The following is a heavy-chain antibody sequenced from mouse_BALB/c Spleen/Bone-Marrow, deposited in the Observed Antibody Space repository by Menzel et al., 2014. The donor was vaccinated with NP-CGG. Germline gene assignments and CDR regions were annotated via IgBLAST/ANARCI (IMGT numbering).Heavy chain of an antibody. CDR3: ARYPLGRGYFDY. CDR2: INHSGST. Sequence: DVKLQESGPSLVKPSQALSLTCSVTGDSITSGYWNWIRKFPGNKLENMGYINHSGSTYYNPSLKSRISITRDTSKNQFYLQLNSVTTEDTATYYCARYPLGRGYFDYWGQGTTLTVSS. D-gene: IGHD4-1*01. CDR1: GDSITSGY. V-gene: IGHV3-8*02. J-gene: IGHJ2*01.